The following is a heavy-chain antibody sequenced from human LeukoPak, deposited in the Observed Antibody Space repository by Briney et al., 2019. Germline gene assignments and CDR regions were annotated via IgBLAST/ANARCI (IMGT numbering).Heavy chain of an antibody. D-gene: IGHD3-3*01. Sequence: GASVKVSCKASGYTFTGYYMHWVRQAPGQGLEWMGWINPNSGGTNYAQKFRGRVTMTMDTSISTAYMELSRLRSDDTAVYYCARDSSGITIFGVLWGQGTLVTVSS. CDR1: GYTFTGYY. CDR3: ARDSSGITIFGVL. J-gene: IGHJ4*02. V-gene: IGHV1-2*02. CDR2: INPNSGGT.